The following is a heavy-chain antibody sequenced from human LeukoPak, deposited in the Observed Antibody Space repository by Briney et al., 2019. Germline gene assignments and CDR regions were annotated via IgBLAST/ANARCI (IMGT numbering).Heavy chain of an antibody. D-gene: IGHD3-3*01. CDR1: GGTFSSYA. CDR2: IIPIFGTA. CDR3: ARDGGRVVIKPEYFQH. Sequence: SVKVSCKASGGTFSSYAISWVRQAPGQGLEWMGGIIPIFGTANYAQKFQGRVTITTDESTSTAYMELSSLRSEDTAVYYCARDGGRVVIKPEYFQHWGQGTLVTVSS. V-gene: IGHV1-69*05. J-gene: IGHJ1*01.